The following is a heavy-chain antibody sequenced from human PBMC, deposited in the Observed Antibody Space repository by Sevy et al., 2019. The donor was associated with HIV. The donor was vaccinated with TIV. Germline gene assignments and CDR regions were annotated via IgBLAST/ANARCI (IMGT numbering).Heavy chain of an antibody. CDR2: IYYNGHI. J-gene: IGHJ4*02. CDR1: GGSITSLY. V-gene: IGHV4-59*08. Sequence: SETLPLTCTVSGGSITSLYWNWIRQPPGKGLEWIGNIYYNGHINYNPSLKSRVTLSLDTSKNQFSLRLSSVTAADTAMYYCAGENAWGRGYSWGQGTLVTVSS. CDR3: AGENAWGRGYS. D-gene: IGHD1-26*01.